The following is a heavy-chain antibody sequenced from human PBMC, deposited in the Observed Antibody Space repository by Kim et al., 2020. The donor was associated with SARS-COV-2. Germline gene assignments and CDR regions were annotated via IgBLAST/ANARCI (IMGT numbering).Heavy chain of an antibody. V-gene: IGHV1-69*04. CDR1: GGTFSSYA. D-gene: IGHD2-15*01. CDR2: IIPILGIA. Sequence: SVKVSCKASGGTFSSYAISWVRQAPGQGLEWMGRIIPILGIANYAQKFQGRVTITAGKSTSTAYMELSSLRSEDTAVYYCASESPNCSGGSCYIRYYYGMDVWGQGTTVTVSS. J-gene: IGHJ6*02. CDR3: ASESPNCSGGSCYIRYYYGMDV.